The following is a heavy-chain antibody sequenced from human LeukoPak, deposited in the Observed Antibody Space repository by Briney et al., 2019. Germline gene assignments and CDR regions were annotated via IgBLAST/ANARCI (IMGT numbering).Heavy chain of an antibody. CDR2: IHHSGST. V-gene: IGHV4-34*01. D-gene: IGHD3-10*01. CDR1: GASFSGYY. J-gene: IGHJ3*02. CDR3: PRGTVMVPPWAFDI. Sequence: SQTLSPTCAVDGASFSGYYWSWIRHPPGKGLEWIGEIHHSGSTNYNTSLRSRVTISVDMPKNQFSLNLSALTASAPPGHSFPRGTVMVPPWAFDIWGQGTMVTVSS.